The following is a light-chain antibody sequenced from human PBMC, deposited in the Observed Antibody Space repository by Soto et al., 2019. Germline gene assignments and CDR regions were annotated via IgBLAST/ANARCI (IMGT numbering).Light chain of an antibody. J-gene: IGKJ1*01. V-gene: IGKV3-15*01. Sequence: EIVMTQSPATLSVSPGERATLSCRASQSVSSNLAWYQQKPGQPPRLLIYGASTRATGIPARFSGSGSGTEFTLTITSLQSEDVAVYYCQQDKNWPRTFGQGTKVEIK. CDR3: QQDKNWPRT. CDR2: GAS. CDR1: QSVSSN.